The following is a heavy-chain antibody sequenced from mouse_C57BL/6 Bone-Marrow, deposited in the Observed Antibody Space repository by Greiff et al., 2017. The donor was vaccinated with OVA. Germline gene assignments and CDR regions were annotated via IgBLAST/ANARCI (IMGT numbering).Heavy chain of an antibody. D-gene: IGHD2-3*01. CDR3: ARDGPFYDSRAMDY. J-gene: IGHJ4*01. CDR1: GYTFTSYW. V-gene: IGHV1-72*01. Sequence: VKLQQPGAELVKPGASVKLSCKASGYTFTSYWMHWVKQRPGRGLEGIGRIDPNSGGTKYNEKFKSKATLTVDKPSSPAYMQLSSLTSEDSAVYYCARDGPFYDSRAMDYWGQGTSVTVSS. CDR2: IDPNSGGT.